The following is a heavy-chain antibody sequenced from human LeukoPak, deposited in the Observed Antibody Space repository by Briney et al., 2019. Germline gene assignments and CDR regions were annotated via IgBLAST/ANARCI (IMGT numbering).Heavy chain of an antibody. J-gene: IGHJ4*02. Sequence: SETLSLTCAVSGYSISSGYYWGWIRQPPGEGLEWIGSIYHSGGTYYNPSLKSRVTISVDTSKNQFSLKLSSVTAADTAVYYCARVGSGYDLFDYWGQGTLVTVSS. CDR2: IYHSGGT. CDR3: ARVGSGYDLFDY. CDR1: GYSISSGYY. V-gene: IGHV4-38-2*01. D-gene: IGHD5-12*01.